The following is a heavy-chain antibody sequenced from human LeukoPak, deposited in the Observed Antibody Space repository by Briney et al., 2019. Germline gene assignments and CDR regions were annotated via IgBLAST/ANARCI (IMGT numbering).Heavy chain of an antibody. Sequence: GGSLRLPCAASGFTFSSYWMHWVRQAPGKGLVWVSRINSDGSSTSYADSVKGRFTISRDNAKNTLYLQMNSLRAEDTAVYYCARDLSDSSGDYALAFDIWGQGTMVTVSS. CDR1: GFTFSSYW. V-gene: IGHV3-74*01. D-gene: IGHD3-22*01. CDR2: INSDGSST. CDR3: ARDLSDSSGDYALAFDI. J-gene: IGHJ3*02.